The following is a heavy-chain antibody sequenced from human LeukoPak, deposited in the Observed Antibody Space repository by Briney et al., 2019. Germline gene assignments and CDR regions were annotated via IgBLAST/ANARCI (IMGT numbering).Heavy chain of an antibody. CDR3: ARGRKYTSGYRVTELGSGYSDY. D-gene: IGHD5-18*01. CDR2: ISAYNGHT. J-gene: IGHJ4*02. Sequence: ASVKVSCKASGYTFTGYYMHWVRQAPGQGLEWMGWISAYNGHTNYAQKLQGRVTMTTDTSTSTAYMELRSLRSDDTAVYYCARGRKYTSGYRVTELGSGYSDYWGQGTLVTVSS. V-gene: IGHV1-18*04. CDR1: GYTFTGYY.